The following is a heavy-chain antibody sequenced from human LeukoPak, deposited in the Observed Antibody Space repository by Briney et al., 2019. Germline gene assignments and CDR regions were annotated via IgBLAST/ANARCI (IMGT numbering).Heavy chain of an antibody. V-gene: IGHV1-8*01. D-gene: IGHD2-2*01. CDR3: ASSPIVVVPAAMSYYYYGMDV. Sequence: ASVKVSCKASGCTFTSYDIDWVRQATGQGLEWMGWMNPNSGNTGYAQKFQGRVTMTRNTSISTAYMELSSVRSEDTAVYYCASSPIVVVPAAMSYYYYGMDVWGQGTTVTVSS. J-gene: IGHJ6*02. CDR1: GCTFTSYD. CDR2: MNPNSGNT.